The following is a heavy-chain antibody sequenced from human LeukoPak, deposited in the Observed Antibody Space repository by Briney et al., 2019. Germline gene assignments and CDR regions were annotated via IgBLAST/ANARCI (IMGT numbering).Heavy chain of an antibody. CDR2: IFYNGGP. V-gene: IGHV4-39*07. Sequence: SETLSLTCTASGDSITNSNYYWGWVRQSPGRGLEWLGNIFYNGGPYYNPSFKSRVVISVGTSKNHFSLTLNAVTAADTAVYHCASYSGIYSAFEIWSQGTLVTVSS. CDR1: GDSITNSNYY. J-gene: IGHJ3*02. CDR3: ASYSGIYSAFEI. D-gene: IGHD1-26*01.